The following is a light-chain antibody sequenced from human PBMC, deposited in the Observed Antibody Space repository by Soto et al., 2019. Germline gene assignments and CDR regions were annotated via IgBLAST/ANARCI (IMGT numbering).Light chain of an antibody. CDR2: QTS. CDR3: HQRQSWPRT. Sequence: EIVLTRSRATRSSFPGDRVTLSCRASQYINTRLAWYQHRPGQAPRLLIYQTSIRAAGIPARFSASGTGTDFTLTISDVQPEDFAVYYCHQRQSWPRTFGQGTKVDIK. V-gene: IGKV3-11*01. J-gene: IGKJ1*01. CDR1: QYINTR.